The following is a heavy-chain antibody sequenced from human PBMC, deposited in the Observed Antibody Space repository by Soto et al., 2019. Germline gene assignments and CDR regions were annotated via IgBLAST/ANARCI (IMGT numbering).Heavy chain of an antibody. V-gene: IGHV3-64D*08. Sequence: PGGSLRLSCSASGFTFSSYAMHWVRQAPGKGLEYVSAISSNGGSTYYADSVKGRFTISRDNSKNTLYLQMSSLRAEDTAVYYCVKIGPLYYDFWSYFDYWGQGTLVTVSS. CDR1: GFTFSSYA. J-gene: IGHJ4*02. CDR3: VKIGPLYYDFWSYFDY. D-gene: IGHD3-3*01. CDR2: ISSNGGST.